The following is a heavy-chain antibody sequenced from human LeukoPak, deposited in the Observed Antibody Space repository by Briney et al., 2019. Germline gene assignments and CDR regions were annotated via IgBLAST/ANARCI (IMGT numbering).Heavy chain of an antibody. D-gene: IGHD6-13*01. CDR1: GGSINGHW. CDR3: AGLHFAAAEEFDP. Sequence: PSETLSLTCTVSGGSINGHWWSWIRQPPGKELEWIGYIFSGATNYNPSLKSRVSISVDTSKNQFSLNLTSVTAADTAVYYCAGLHFAAAEEFDPWDQGTLVTVSS. J-gene: IGHJ5*02. CDR2: IFSGAT. V-gene: IGHV4-59*08.